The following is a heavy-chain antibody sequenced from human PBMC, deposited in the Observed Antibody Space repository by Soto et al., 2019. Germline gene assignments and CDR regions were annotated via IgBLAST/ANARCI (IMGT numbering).Heavy chain of an antibody. J-gene: IGHJ4*02. V-gene: IGHV3-11*01. CDR2: ISSSGSTI. CDR3: ARDLKPREAVAPYYFDY. D-gene: IGHD6-19*01. CDR1: TFSDYY. Sequence: TFSDYYMSWIRQAPGKGLEWISYISSSGSTIYHADSVKGRFTISRDNAKNSLYLQMNGLRAEDTAVYYCARDLKPREAVAPYYFDYWGQGSLVTVSS.